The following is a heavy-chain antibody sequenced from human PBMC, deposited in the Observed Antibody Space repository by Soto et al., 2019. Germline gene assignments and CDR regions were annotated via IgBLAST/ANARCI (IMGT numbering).Heavy chain of an antibody. CDR3: ARDNPFAVTTS. CDR1: GGSISSYY. CDR2: IHYSGST. Sequence: ETLSLTCTVSGGSISSYYCSWIRQPPGKGMEWIGYIHYSGSTNYNPSLQSRVTISVDTSKNQFSLKLSSVTAADTAVYYCARDNPFAVTTSWGQGTLVTVSS. D-gene: IGHD4-17*01. J-gene: IGHJ4*02. V-gene: IGHV4-59*01.